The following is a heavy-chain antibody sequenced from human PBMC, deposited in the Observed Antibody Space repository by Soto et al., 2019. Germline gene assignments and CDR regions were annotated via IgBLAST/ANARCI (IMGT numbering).Heavy chain of an antibody. CDR1: GYTFTGYY. V-gene: IGHV1-2*04. Sequence: ASVKVSCKASGYTFTGYYMHWVRQAPGQGLEWMGWINPNSGGTNYAQKFQGWVTMTRDTSISTAYMELSRLRSDDTAVYYCARAPTGESARYYFDYWGQGTLVTVSS. CDR2: INPNSGGT. J-gene: IGHJ4*02. CDR3: ARAPTGESARYYFDY. D-gene: IGHD2-8*02.